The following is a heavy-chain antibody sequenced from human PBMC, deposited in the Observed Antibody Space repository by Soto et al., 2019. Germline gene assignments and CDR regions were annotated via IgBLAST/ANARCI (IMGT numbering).Heavy chain of an antibody. D-gene: IGHD6-19*01. CDR1: GFTFSSYA. V-gene: IGHV3-30-3*01. CDR3: ARDAPREGYLDSSGWYGNYFDY. CDR2: ISYDGSNK. J-gene: IGHJ4*02. Sequence: GGSLRLSCAASGFTFSSYAMHWVRQAPGKGLEWVAVISYDGSNKYYADSVKGRFTISRDNSKNTLYLQMNSLRAEDTAVYYCARDAPREGYLDSSGWYGNYFDYWGQGTLVTVSS.